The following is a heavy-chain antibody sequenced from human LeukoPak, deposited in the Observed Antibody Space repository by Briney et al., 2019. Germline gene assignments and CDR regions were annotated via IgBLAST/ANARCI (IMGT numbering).Heavy chain of an antibody. CDR2: IYYSGTT. V-gene: IGHV4-59*01. Sequence: SETLSLTCTVSGDSISNYYWTWIRQPPGKGLEWIGYIYYSGTTDYNPSLRGRVTMSIDTSKNHFSLKLNSLPAADTAVYYCARDLLGYYFGSGNYGSFDTWGQGTLVTVSS. CDR1: GDSISNYY. J-gene: IGHJ5*02. D-gene: IGHD3-10*01. CDR3: ARDLLGYYFGSGNYGSFDT.